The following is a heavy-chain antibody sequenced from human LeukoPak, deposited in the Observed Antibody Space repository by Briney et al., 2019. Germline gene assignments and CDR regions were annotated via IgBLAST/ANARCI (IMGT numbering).Heavy chain of an antibody. CDR1: GFTFSSAW. Sequence: GGSLRLSCTASGFTFSSAWMSWVRQAPGKGLEWVGRMRSKTDGGTTEYAAPVKGRFTISRDNSKNTLYVQMNSLKTEDTAVYYCATSNLATWGQGTLVTVSS. J-gene: IGHJ5*02. CDR2: MRSKTDGGTT. V-gene: IGHV3-15*01. CDR3: ATSNLAT.